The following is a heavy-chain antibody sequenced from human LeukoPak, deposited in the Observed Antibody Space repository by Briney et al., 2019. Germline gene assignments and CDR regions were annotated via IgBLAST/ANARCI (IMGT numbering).Heavy chain of an antibody. V-gene: IGHV4-34*01. CDR2: INHNKST. J-gene: IGHJ4*02. CDR1: GGPFSSYY. CDR3: ARDHGWGTYYFDY. Sequence: PSETLSLTCTVYGGPFSSYYWTWIRQSPGKGLEWIGEINHNKSTNYNPSLESRVTISVDTSKNQFSLKLNSVTAVDTAVYYCARDHGWGTYYFDYWGQGTLVTVSS. D-gene: IGHD3-16*01.